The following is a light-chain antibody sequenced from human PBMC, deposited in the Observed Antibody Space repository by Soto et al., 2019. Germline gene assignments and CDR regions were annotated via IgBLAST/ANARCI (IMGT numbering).Light chain of an antibody. J-gene: IGLJ2*01. Sequence: QAVVTQPASVSGSPGQSITISCTGTSSDVGDYDYVSWYQQYADKAPKMMIYEVSNRPSGVSNRFSGSKSGNTASLTISGLQAEDEADYYCSSYRSSNTLLFGGGTKLTVL. V-gene: IGLV2-14*01. CDR2: EVS. CDR3: SSYRSSNTLL. CDR1: SSDVGDYDY.